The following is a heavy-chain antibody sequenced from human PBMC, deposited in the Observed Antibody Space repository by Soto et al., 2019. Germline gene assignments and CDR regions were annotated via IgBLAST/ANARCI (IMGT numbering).Heavy chain of an antibody. D-gene: IGHD2-2*01. CDR2: IKQDGSEK. CDR3: ARVNCDIVVGRAAIRHYYYYMDV. CDR1: GFTFSSYW. V-gene: IGHV3-7*01. J-gene: IGHJ6*03. Sequence: GGSLKLSCAASGFTFSSYWMSWVRQAPGKGLEWVANIKQDGSEKYYVDSVKGRFTISRDNAKNSLYLQMNSLRAEDTAVYYCARVNCDIVVGRAAIRHYYYYMDVWVKGNTVTVSS.